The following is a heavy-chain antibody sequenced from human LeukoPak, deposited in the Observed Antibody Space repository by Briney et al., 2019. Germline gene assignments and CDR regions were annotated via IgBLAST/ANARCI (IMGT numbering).Heavy chain of an antibody. CDR3: AGEEYLGDHERGYDY. V-gene: IGHV3-66*01. D-gene: IGHD2-21*02. Sequence: GGSLRLSCAVSGFTVSNNFMTWVRQAPGKGLEWVSVIYNVGSTYNADSVKGRFTISRDNSKNTVYLQMYSLRTEDTAVYYCAGEEYLGDHERGYDYWGQGTLVTVSS. J-gene: IGHJ4*02. CDR1: GFTVSNNF. CDR2: IYNVGST.